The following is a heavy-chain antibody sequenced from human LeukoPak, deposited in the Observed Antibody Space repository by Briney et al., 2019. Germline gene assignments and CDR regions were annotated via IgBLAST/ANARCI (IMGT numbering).Heavy chain of an antibody. V-gene: IGHV3-7*03. J-gene: IGHJ4*02. Sequence: GGSLRLSCVPSGFSFSNYAMSWVRQAPGKGLEWVANIKEDGSLKYYVDSVKGRFTISRDNAKNSLYLQMSSLRVEDTAVYYCARDVLGRSGEQLDYWGQGTLVTVSS. CDR3: ARDVLGRSGEQLDY. CDR1: GFSFSNYA. CDR2: IKEDGSLK. D-gene: IGHD3-3*01.